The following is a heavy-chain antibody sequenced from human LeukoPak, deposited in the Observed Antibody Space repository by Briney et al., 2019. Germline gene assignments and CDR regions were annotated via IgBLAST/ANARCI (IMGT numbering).Heavy chain of an antibody. J-gene: IGHJ4*02. V-gene: IGHV1-2*02. CDR1: GYTFTGYY. D-gene: IGHD5-18*01. CDR3: VRDSGYSYGEDFDY. CDR2: INPNSGGT. Sequence: ASVKVSCKASGYTFTGYYMHWVRQAPGQGLEWMGWINPNSGGTNYAQKFQGRVTMTRDTSISTAYMELSRLRSDDTAVYYCVRDSGYSYGEDFDYWGQGTLVTVSS.